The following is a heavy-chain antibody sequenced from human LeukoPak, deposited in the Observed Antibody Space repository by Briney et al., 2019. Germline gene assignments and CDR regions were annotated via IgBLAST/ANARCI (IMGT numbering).Heavy chain of an antibody. V-gene: IGHV1-18*01. J-gene: IGHJ6*02. Sequence: ASVKVSCKASGYTFTSYGISWVRQAPGHGLEWMGWISAYHGNTNYAQKLQGRVTMTTDTTTSTAYMKLRSLRSDDTAVYYCASQYCSGGSCPRQGYYYGMDVWGQGTTVTVSS. CDR2: ISAYHGNT. D-gene: IGHD2-15*01. CDR3: ASQYCSGGSCPRQGYYYGMDV. CDR1: GYTFTSYG.